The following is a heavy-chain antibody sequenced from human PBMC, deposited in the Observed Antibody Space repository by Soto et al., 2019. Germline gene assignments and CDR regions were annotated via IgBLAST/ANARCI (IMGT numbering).Heavy chain of an antibody. V-gene: IGHV1-69*13. D-gene: IGHD2-15*01. CDR3: ARGGTVVSFSAFDI. CDR2: IIPIFGTA. Sequence: SVKVSCKASGGTFSSYAFSWVRQAPGQGLEWMGGIIPIFGTANYAQKFQGRVTITADESTSTAYMELSSLRSEDTAVYYCARGGTVVSFSAFDIWGQGTMVTVSS. J-gene: IGHJ3*02. CDR1: GGTFSSYA.